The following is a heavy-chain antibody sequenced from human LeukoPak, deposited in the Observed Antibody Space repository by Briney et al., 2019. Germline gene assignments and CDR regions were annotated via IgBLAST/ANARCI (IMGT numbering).Heavy chain of an antibody. CDR3: ARVLRDYDSRAYDAFDI. CDR1: GFTFSHYS. V-gene: IGHV3-64*01. D-gene: IGHD3-22*01. CDR2: INSNGDDT. Sequence: GGSLRLSCAASGFTFSHYSMHWVRQAPGKGLEYVSAINSNGDDTYYVNSVKGRFTISRDNSKNTLYLQMNSLRAEDTAVYYCARVLRDYDSRAYDAFDIWGQGTMVTVSS. J-gene: IGHJ3*02.